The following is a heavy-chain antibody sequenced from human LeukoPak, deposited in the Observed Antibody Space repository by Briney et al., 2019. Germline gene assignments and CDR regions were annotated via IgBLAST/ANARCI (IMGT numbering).Heavy chain of an antibody. Sequence: PGGSLRLSCAASGFTFSSYAMSWVRQAPGKGLEWVSAISGSGGSTNYAQKFQGRVTMTRDTSTSTVYMELSSLRSEDTAVYYCARDKGPLRFLEWLRGSEYFDYWGQGTLVTVSS. CDR2: ISGSGGST. J-gene: IGHJ4*02. CDR1: GFTFSSYA. D-gene: IGHD3-3*01. V-gene: IGHV3-23*01. CDR3: ARDKGPLRFLEWLRGSEYFDY.